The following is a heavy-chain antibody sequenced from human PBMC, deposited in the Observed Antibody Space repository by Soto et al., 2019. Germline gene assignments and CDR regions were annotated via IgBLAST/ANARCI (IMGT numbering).Heavy chain of an antibody. D-gene: IGHD3-10*01. CDR3: ARGGLMVRGVMNAFDI. Sequence: QVQLVQSGAEVKKPGSSVKVSCKASGGTFSSYAISWVRQAPGQGLEWMGGIIPIFGTANYAQKFQGRVTITADKSTSTAYMELSSLRSEDTAVYYCARGGLMVRGVMNAFDIWGQGTMVTVSS. V-gene: IGHV1-69*06. CDR2: IIPIFGTA. CDR1: GGTFSSYA. J-gene: IGHJ3*02.